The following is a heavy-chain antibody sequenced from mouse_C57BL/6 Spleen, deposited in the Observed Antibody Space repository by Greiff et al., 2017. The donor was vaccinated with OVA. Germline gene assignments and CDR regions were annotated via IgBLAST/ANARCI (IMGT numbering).Heavy chain of an antibody. V-gene: IGHV3-6*01. CDR2: ISYNGSN. CDR3: GGNSAY. Sequence: EVKLMESGPGLVKPSQSLSLTCSVTGYSITSGYYWNWIRQFPGNKLEWMGYISYNGSNNYNPSLKNRISITRDTSKNQFFLKLNSVTTEDTATYFCGGNSAYWGQGTLVTVSA. CDR1: GYSITSGYY. D-gene: IGHD1-1*01. J-gene: IGHJ3*01.